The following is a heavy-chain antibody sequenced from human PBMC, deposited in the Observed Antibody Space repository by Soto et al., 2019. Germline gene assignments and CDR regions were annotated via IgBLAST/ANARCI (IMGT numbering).Heavy chain of an antibody. CDR3: ARSPNYDFWSDYYYYGMDV. V-gene: IGHV5-51*01. Sequence: GESLKISRKGSGYGFTSYWIGWVRQMPGKGLEWMGIIYPGDSDTRYSPSFQGQVTISADKSISTAYLQWSSLKASDTAMYYCARSPNYDFWSDYYYYGMDVWGQGTTVTVSS. D-gene: IGHD3-3*01. CDR2: IYPGDSDT. J-gene: IGHJ6*02. CDR1: GYGFTSYW.